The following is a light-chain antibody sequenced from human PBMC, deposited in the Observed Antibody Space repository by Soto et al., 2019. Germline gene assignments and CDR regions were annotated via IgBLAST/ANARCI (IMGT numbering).Light chain of an antibody. CDR2: RAD. CDR3: AAWDDTVNGLV. V-gene: IGLV1-47*01. Sequence: QSVLTQSPSASGTPGQRVTISCSGSSANIGSNYVYWYQQIPGTAPRLLIYRADQRPSGVPDRFSGSKSGTSASLAISGLRSEDEAAYYCAAWDDTVNGLVFGGGTKVTVL. J-gene: IGLJ2*01. CDR1: SANIGSNY.